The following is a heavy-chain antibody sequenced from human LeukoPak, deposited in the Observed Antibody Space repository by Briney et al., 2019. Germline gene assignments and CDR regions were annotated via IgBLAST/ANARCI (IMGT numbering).Heavy chain of an antibody. CDR2: LTGNGGST. Sequence: PGGSLRLSCAVSGITLSNYGMSWVRQAPGKGLEWVSVLTGNGGSTYYADFVKGRFTISRDNSKNTLSLQMNSLRAEDTAVYYCAKDAVAPGSSGDYFDYWGQGTLVTVSS. CDR1: GITLSNYG. CDR3: AKDAVAPGSSGDYFDY. V-gene: IGHV3-23*01. D-gene: IGHD3-10*01. J-gene: IGHJ4*02.